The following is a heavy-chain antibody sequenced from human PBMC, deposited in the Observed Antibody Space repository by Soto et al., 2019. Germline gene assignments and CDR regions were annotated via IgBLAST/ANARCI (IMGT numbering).Heavy chain of an antibody. V-gene: IGHV5-51*01. J-gene: IGHJ4*02. CDR3: ARQIRCICDF. Sequence: GESVKISCXGAGYRLDGAWIGWVRQMPGKGLEWMGIIKPGGSDLRYSPSFRGRVTISADAAVNTAFLQWNSLKASDTAMYYCARQIRCICDFWGQGTLVTVSS. CDR2: IKPGGSDL. D-gene: IGHD3-3*02. CDR1: GYRLDGAW.